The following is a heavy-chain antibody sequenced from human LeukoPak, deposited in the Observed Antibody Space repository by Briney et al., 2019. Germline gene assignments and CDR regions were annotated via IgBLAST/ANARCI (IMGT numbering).Heavy chain of an antibody. CDR3: ARDPGKGYCSGGSCYRYSEFDY. J-gene: IGHJ4*02. D-gene: IGHD2-15*01. Sequence: ASVKVSCKASGYTFTSYGISWVRQAPGQGLEWMGWISAYNGNTNYAQKLQGRVTMTTDTSTSTAYMELSSLRSEDTAVYYCARDPGKGYCSGGSCYRYSEFDYWGQGTLVTVSS. V-gene: IGHV1-18*01. CDR1: GYTFTSYG. CDR2: ISAYNGNT.